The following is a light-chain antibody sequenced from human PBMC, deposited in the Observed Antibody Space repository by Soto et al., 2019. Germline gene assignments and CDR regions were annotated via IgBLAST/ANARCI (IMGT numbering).Light chain of an antibody. CDR2: DVS. CDR1: SSDVGVYNF. Sequence: QSALTQPASVSGSPGQSITISCTGTSSDVGVYNFVSWYQHHPGKAPKLLIYDVSNRPSGVSDRFSGSKSGNTASLTISGLQAEDEADYYCSSKTSSSAYVVLGGGTKLTVL. J-gene: IGLJ2*01. V-gene: IGLV2-14*01. CDR3: SSKTSSSAYVV.